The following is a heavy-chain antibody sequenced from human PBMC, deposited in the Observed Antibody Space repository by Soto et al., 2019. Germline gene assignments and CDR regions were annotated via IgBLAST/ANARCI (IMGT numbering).Heavy chain of an antibody. J-gene: IGHJ4*02. CDR1: GFTFSSYA. Sequence: PGGSLRLSCAASGFTFSSYAMSWVRQAPGKGLEWVSAISGSGGSTYYADSVKGRFTISRDNSKNTLYLQMNSLRAEDTAVYYCAKAPRFLEWLLYFDYWGQGTLVTVSS. CDR3: AKAPRFLEWLLYFDY. CDR2: ISGSGGST. D-gene: IGHD3-3*01. V-gene: IGHV3-23*01.